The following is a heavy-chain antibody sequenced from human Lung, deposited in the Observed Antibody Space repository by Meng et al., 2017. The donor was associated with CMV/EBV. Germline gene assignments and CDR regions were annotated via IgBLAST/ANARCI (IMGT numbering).Heavy chain of an antibody. CDR2: IKEDGSEK. J-gene: IGHJ4*02. CDR3: ARGRFAFDF. D-gene: IGHD3-16*01. Sequence: GGSLRLSCAASRFTFSTYWMTWVRQAPGKGLEWVATIKEDGSEKYYVDSVKGRFAISRDNAQNSLYLQMDSLRAEDTAVYYCARGRFAFDFWDQGTLVTVSS. CDR1: RFTFSTYW. V-gene: IGHV3-7*01.